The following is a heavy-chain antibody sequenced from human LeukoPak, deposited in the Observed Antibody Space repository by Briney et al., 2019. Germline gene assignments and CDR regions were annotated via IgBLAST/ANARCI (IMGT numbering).Heavy chain of an antibody. CDR3: AKSRELGSLYYFDY. CDR2: ISGSGGST. V-gene: IGHV3-23*01. Sequence: PGGSLRLSCAASGFTFSSYVMSWVRQAPGKGLEWVSGISGSGGSTYYADSVKGRFTISRDNSKNTLYLQMNSLRAEDTAVYYCAKSRELGSLYYFDYWGQGTLVTVSS. D-gene: IGHD1-26*01. J-gene: IGHJ4*02. CDR1: GFTFSSYV.